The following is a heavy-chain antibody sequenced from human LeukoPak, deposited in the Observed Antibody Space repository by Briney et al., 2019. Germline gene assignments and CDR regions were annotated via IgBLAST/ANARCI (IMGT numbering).Heavy chain of an antibody. D-gene: IGHD6-13*01. V-gene: IGHV3-9*01. J-gene: IGHJ4*02. CDR1: GFTFADYA. CDR3: AKDVSGSLAAGIAY. CDR2: ISWNSGTI. Sequence: GRSLRPSCVASGFTFADYAMHWVRQAPGKGLEWVSGISWNSGTIDYADSVKGRFTISRDNAKNSLYLQMDSLRAEDTALYYCAKDVSGSLAAGIAYWGQGTLVTVSS.